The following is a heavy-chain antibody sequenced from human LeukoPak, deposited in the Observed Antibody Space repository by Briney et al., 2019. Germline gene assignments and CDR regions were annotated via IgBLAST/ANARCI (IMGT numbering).Heavy chain of an antibody. Sequence: GGSLRLSCAASGFTFSSYAMHWVRQAPGKGLEWVAVISYDGSNKYYADSVKGRFTISRDNSKNTLYLQMNSLRAEDTAVYYCAKEPLYSSGLFDYWGQGTLATVSS. CDR2: ISYDGSNK. V-gene: IGHV3-30-3*02. CDR1: GFTFSSYA. D-gene: IGHD6-19*01. CDR3: AKEPLYSSGLFDY. J-gene: IGHJ4*02.